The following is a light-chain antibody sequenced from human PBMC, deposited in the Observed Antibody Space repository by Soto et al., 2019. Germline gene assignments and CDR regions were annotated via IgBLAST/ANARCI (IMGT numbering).Light chain of an antibody. CDR2: LGS. CDR3: MQALQTMYT. CDR1: QSLLHSNGYNY. V-gene: IGKV2-28*01. Sequence: DIVMTQSPLSLPVTPGEPASISCRSSQSLLHSNGYNYLDWYLQKPGQSPQLLIYLGSNRASGVPDRFSGSGSGTDFXLKXXXXXXXXXXVYYCMQALQTMYTFXXGT. J-gene: IGKJ2*01.